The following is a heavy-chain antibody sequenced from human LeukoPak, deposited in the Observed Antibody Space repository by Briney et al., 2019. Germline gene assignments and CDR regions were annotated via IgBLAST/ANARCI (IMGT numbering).Heavy chain of an antibody. CDR2: MNPNSGNT. Sequence: ASVKVSCKASGYTFTSYDITWVRQATGQGLEWMGWMNPNSGNTGYAQKFQGRVTMTRNTSISTAYMELSSLRSEDTAVYYCARGSVDFWSGYSKYYFDYWGQGTLVTVSS. CDR1: GYTFTSYD. J-gene: IGHJ4*02. V-gene: IGHV1-8*01. D-gene: IGHD3-3*01. CDR3: ARGSVDFWSGYSKYYFDY.